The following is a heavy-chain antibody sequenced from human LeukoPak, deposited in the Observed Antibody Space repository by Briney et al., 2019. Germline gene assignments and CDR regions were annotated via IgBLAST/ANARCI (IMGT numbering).Heavy chain of an antibody. Sequence: PGGSLRLSCVASGFTFSSYGMHWVRQAPGKGLEWVAVISYDGSKRYYGDSVKGRFTISRDNSKNTLYLQMNSLRAEDTAVYYCVKDWGSYFASGSSHFDYWGQGTLVTVSS. CDR3: VKDWGSYFASGSSHFDY. CDR2: ISYDGSKR. D-gene: IGHD3-10*01. J-gene: IGHJ4*02. V-gene: IGHV3-30*18. CDR1: GFTFSSYG.